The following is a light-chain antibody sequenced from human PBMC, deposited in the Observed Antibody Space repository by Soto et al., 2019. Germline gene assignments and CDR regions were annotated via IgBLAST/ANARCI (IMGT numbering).Light chain of an antibody. V-gene: IGKV3-20*01. CDR3: QQYEESPRT. CDR1: QSVRNNY. CDR2: GAS. J-gene: IGKJ2*01. Sequence: EIVLTQSPGTLSLSPGERATLSCRASQSVRNNYLAWYQQKPGQAPRLLIYGASSRATGIPDRFSGSGSGTDFTLTISRLEPEDFAVYYCQQYEESPRTFGPGTKLEIK.